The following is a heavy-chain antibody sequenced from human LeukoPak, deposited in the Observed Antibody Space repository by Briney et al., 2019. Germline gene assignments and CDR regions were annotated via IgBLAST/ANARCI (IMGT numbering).Heavy chain of an antibody. V-gene: IGHV3-43*02. Sequence: GGSLRLSCAASGFTFDDYAMHWVRQAPGKGLEWVSLISGGGGSTYFAESVKGRFTISRDNSKNSLYLQMNSLKTEDTALYYCAKGRIAARSPYFDYWGQGTLVTVSS. D-gene: IGHD6-6*01. CDR3: AKGRIAARSPYFDY. CDR1: GFTFDDYA. CDR2: ISGGGGST. J-gene: IGHJ4*02.